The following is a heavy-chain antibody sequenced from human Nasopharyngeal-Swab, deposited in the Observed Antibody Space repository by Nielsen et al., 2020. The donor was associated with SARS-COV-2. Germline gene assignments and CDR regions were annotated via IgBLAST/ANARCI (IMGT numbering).Heavy chain of an antibody. D-gene: IGHD2-2*01. Sequence: SETRSLTCTVSGCSIRSSSYYWCWIRKPPGKGLEWIGSIYYSGSTYYNPSLKSRVTISVDTSKNQFSLKLSSVTAADTAVYYCARARYCSSTSCYYAGGMDVWGQGTTVTVSS. CDR1: GCSIRSSSYY. J-gene: IGHJ6*02. CDR3: ARARYCSSTSCYYAGGMDV. CDR2: IYYSGST. V-gene: IGHV4-39*07.